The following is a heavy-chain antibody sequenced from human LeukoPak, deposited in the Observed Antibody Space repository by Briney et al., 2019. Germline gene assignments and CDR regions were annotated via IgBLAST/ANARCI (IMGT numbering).Heavy chain of an antibody. Sequence: RASETLSLTCTVSGGSISSGSYSWSWIRQPAGKGLEWIGRIYTSGSTNYNPSLKSRVTISVDTSKNQFSLRLSSVTAADTAVYYCAGEASSWRGNWFDPWGQGTLVTVSS. J-gene: IGHJ5*02. V-gene: IGHV4-61*02. CDR3: AGEASSWRGNWFDP. CDR1: GGSISSGSYS. D-gene: IGHD6-13*01. CDR2: IYTSGST.